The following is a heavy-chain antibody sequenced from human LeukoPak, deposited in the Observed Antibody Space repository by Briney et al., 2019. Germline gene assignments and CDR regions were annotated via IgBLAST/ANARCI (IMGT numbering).Heavy chain of an antibody. Sequence: RGTLRLSSAASGFTFSSYSMNWGPQAPGQGLEWFSAISSSSSYISYTASVQARFTTSRDKPKNSLYLQMNTLRAEDTAVYYCARTARPPWAGFDYWGQGTLVTVSS. V-gene: IGHV3-21*01. J-gene: IGHJ4*02. CDR1: GFTFSSYS. CDR2: ISSSSSYI. D-gene: IGHD3-16*01. CDR3: ARTARPPWAGFDY.